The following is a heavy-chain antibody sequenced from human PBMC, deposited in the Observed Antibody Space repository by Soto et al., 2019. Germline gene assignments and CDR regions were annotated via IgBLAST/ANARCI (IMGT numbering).Heavy chain of an antibody. Sequence: QVQLVQSGAEVKKPGSSVKVSCRASGGTFSRYTISWVRQAPGQGLEWMGKIIPFLDVANYAQKFQGRVTITAEPSTNTADMGLSRLRPEDTAHYFCARAGGGGLDGGWHDPCGQGTLVTVSS. CDR3: ARAGGGGLDGGWHDP. J-gene: IGHJ5*01. D-gene: IGHD2-15*01. CDR1: GGTFSRYT. CDR2: IIPFLDVA. V-gene: IGHV1-69*02.